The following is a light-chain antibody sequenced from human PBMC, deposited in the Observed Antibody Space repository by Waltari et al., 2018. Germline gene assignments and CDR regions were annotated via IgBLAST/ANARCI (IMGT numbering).Light chain of an antibody. CDR3: MQALQTPRT. CDR2: LGS. V-gene: IGKV2-28*01. J-gene: IGKJ1*01. CDR1: QSLLHSNGYNY. Sequence: DIVMTQSPLSLPVTPGEPASISCRSSQSLLHSNGYNYLDWYLQKPGQSPQLLIYLGSNRASGVPDRCSGSGSGIEFTLKISRVEAEDVGVYYCMQALQTPRTFGQGTKVEIK.